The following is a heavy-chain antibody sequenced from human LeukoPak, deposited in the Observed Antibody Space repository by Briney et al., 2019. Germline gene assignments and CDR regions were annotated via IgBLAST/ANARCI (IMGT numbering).Heavy chain of an antibody. D-gene: IGHD2-2*01. Sequence: TLSLTCTVSGGSISSGDYYWSWIRQPPGKGLEWIEYIYCSGSTYYNPPLKSRITISVDTSKNQFSLKLSSVTAADTAVYYCARDVHCSSTSCYLHNWFDPWGQGTLVTVSS. J-gene: IGHJ5*02. CDR2: IYCSGST. CDR1: GGSISSGDYY. V-gene: IGHV4-30-4*08. CDR3: ARDVHCSSTSCYLHNWFDP.